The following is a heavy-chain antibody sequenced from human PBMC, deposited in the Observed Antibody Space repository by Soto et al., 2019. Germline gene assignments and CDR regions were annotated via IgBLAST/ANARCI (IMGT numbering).Heavy chain of an antibody. V-gene: IGHV3-48*02. CDR3: TRVSRTWEDDY. Sequence: EVQLVESGGGLAQPGGSLRLSCAASGFTFSDYGVTWVRQAPGKGLEWISYISSGRDTIYYADSVKGRFTISRDDAKETLFLQMNSLRDEETAVYYCTRVSRTWEDDYWGRGTLVTVSS. J-gene: IGHJ4*02. CDR2: ISSGRDTI. D-gene: IGHD1-26*01. CDR1: GFTFSDYG.